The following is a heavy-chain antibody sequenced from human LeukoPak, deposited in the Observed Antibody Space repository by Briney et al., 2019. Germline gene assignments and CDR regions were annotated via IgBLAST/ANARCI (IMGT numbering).Heavy chain of an antibody. CDR3: ARDPNFRISYGFGTFDI. CDR2: IKQDGSEK. V-gene: IGHV3-7*01. D-gene: IGHD5-18*01. Sequence: PGGSLRLSCAASGFTLRSYWMSWVRQAPGRGLEWVANIKQDGSEKYYVDSVKGRFTISRDNAKNSLDLQMNSLRAEDTAVYYCARDPNFRISYGFGTFDIWGQGTMVTVSS. CDR1: GFTLRSYW. J-gene: IGHJ3*02.